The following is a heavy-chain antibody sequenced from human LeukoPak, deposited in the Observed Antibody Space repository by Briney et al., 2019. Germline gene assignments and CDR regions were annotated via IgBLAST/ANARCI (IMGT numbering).Heavy chain of an antibody. J-gene: IGHJ4*02. CDR3: ARVWGPVDY. CDR1: GFTFSSYA. V-gene: IGHV3-23*01. CDR2: ISGSGGST. Sequence: PGGSLRLSCAASGFTFSSYAMSWVRQAPGKGLEWVSAISGSGGSTYYADSVKGRFTISRDNSKNTLYLQMNSLGAEDTAIYYCARVWGPVDYWGQGTLVTVSS. D-gene: IGHD7-27*01.